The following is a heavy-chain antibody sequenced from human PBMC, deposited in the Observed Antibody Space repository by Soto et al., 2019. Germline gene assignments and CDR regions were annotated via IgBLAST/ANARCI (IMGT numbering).Heavy chain of an antibody. CDR3: ARQDGDGLFYFDY. CDR1: GYTFNIYW. D-gene: IGHD4-17*01. J-gene: IGHJ4*02. V-gene: IGHV5-51*01. CDR2: IYPVDSDT. Sequence: GAALKISYKGSGYTFNIYWIAWVRQMPGKGLEWMGVIYPVDSDTRYSPSFQGQVTISVDKSINTAYLQWSSLQASDTAIYYCARQDGDGLFYFDYWGQGTPVTVSS.